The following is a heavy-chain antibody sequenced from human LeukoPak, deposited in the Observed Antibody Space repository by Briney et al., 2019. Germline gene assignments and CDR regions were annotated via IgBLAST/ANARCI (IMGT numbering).Heavy chain of an antibody. J-gene: IGHJ4*02. CDR3: ARLGLYCSGGSCYNRLDY. CDR1: GFTFSNYD. D-gene: IGHD2-15*01. V-gene: IGHV3-13*04. Sequence: GGSLRLSCTASGFTFSNYDMHWVRQATGRGLEWVSSINNDGDTYYPGSVKGRFTISREDAKNSLYLQMNNLRAEDTAVYYCARLGLYCSGGSCYNRLDYWGQGTLVTVSS. CDR2: INNDGDT.